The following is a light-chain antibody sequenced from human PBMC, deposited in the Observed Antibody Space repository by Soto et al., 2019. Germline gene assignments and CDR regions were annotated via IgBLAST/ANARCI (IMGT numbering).Light chain of an antibody. CDR3: QQYNTYPIT. CDR1: QGIGTS. CDR2: ATS. Sequence: DIQVTQSPSSLSASVGARVTIICRASQGIGTSLAWYQQKPEKAPKSLIYATSSLQNGVPSRFSGSGSGTDFTLTINSLQPEDFATYYCQQYNTYPITFGQGTRLEI. J-gene: IGKJ5*01. V-gene: IGKV1D-16*01.